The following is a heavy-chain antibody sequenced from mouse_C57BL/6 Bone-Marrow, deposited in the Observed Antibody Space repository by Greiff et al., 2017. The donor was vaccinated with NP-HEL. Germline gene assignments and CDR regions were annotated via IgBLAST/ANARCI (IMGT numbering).Heavy chain of an antibody. J-gene: IGHJ4*01. V-gene: IGHV5-6*01. CDR3: ARRRLLLYAMDY. Sequence: EVQRVESGGDLVKPGGSLKLSCAASGFTFSSYGMSWVRQTPDKRLEWVATISSGGSYTYYPDSVKGRFTISRDNAKNTLYLQMSSLKSEDTAMYYCARRRLLLYAMDYWGQGTSVTVSS. CDR1: GFTFSSYG. CDR2: ISSGGSYT. D-gene: IGHD1-1*01.